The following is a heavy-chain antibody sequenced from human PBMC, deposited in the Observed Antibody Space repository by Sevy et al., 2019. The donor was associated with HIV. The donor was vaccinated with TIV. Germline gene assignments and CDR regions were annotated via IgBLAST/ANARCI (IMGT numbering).Heavy chain of an antibody. Sequence: SETLSLTCTVSGFSISSDYYWGWIRQPPGKGLEWIGSIYDGGSTYYNPSLKSRVTISIDPSKNQFSLKLSSVTAADTAVYYCARDYYGSGSYYEFVYWGQGTLVTVSS. V-gene: IGHV4-38-2*02. CDR1: GFSISSDYY. CDR3: ARDYYGSGSYYEFVY. D-gene: IGHD3-10*01. J-gene: IGHJ4*02. CDR2: IYDGGST.